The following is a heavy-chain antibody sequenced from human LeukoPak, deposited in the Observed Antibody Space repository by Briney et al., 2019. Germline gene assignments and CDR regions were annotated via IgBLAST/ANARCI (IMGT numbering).Heavy chain of an antibody. CDR3: VGIRPLYCSGGSCYGSEDWFGP. D-gene: IGHD2-15*01. J-gene: IGHJ5*02. CDR1: GFTFSSYS. Sequence: GGSLRLSCAASGFTFSSYSMNWVRQAPGKGLEWVSYISSSSSTIYYADSVKGRFTISRDNAKNSLYLQMNSLRAEDTAVYYCVGIRPLYCSGGSCYGSEDWFGPWGQGTLVTVSS. CDR2: ISSSSSTI. V-gene: IGHV3-48*01.